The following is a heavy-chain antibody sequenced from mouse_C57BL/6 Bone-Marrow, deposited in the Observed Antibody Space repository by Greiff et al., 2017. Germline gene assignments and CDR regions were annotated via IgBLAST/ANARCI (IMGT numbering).Heavy chain of an antibody. Sequence: QVQLQQPGAELVKPGASVKLSCKASGYTFTSYWMHWVKQRPGQGLEWIGMIHPNSGSTNYNEKFKSKATLTVDKSSSTAYMQHSSLTSEDSAVYYCARGATAPGDFDYWGQGTTLTVSS. V-gene: IGHV1-64*01. D-gene: IGHD1-2*01. J-gene: IGHJ2*01. CDR1: GYTFTSYW. CDR2: IHPNSGST. CDR3: ARGATAPGDFDY.